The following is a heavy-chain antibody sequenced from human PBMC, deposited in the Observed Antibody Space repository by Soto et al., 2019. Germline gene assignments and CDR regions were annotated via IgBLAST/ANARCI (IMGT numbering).Heavy chain of an antibody. Sequence: EVQLVESGGGLVKPGGSLRLSCAASGFNFNSYTINWVRQALGKRLEWLSSISSSGYIFSTDSVRGRFTISRDNAKNSVYLQINSLRAEDTAVYFCASDCSGGSCYPGMDVWGQGTTVTVSS. D-gene: IGHD2-15*01. CDR3: ASDCSGGSCYPGMDV. CDR1: GFNFNSYT. J-gene: IGHJ6*02. CDR2: ISSSGYI. V-gene: IGHV3-21*01.